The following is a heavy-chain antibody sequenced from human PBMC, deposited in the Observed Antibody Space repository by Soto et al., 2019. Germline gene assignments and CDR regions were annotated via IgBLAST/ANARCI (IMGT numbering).Heavy chain of an antibody. J-gene: IGHJ4*02. CDR3: ARGAQYQHLEN. Sequence: LSLTCTVSGGSISSGDSFWSWIRQPPGKGLQWIGYIYSSGSNYYTPSLKSRVTISVDMSKNQFSLRLSSVTAADTAVYYCARGAQYQHLENCGPGTLVTFSS. CDR1: GGSISSGDSF. V-gene: IGHV4-30-4*01. D-gene: IGHD2-2*01. CDR2: IYSSGSN.